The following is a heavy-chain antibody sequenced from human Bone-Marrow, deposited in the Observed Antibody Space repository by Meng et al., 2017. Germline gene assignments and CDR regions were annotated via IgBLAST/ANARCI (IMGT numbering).Heavy chain of an antibody. J-gene: IGHJ4*02. D-gene: IGHD3-22*01. CDR3: ARGYDSSGYYYDAYYFDY. Sequence: SVQVSCKASGGTFNSYSITWVRQAPGQGLEWMGGMIPIFGTTNYAQKFQGRVTITADKSTSTAYMELSSLRSEDTAVFYCARGYDSSGYYYDAYYFDYWGQGTLVTVSS. V-gene: IGHV1-69*06. CDR1: GGTFNSYS. CDR2: MIPIFGTT.